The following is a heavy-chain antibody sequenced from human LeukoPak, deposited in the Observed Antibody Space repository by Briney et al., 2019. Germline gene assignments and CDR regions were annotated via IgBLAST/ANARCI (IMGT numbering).Heavy chain of an antibody. CDR3: ARAGYYYGMDV. CDR1: GGTISSGGYS. Sequence: SQALSLSCAVSGGTISSGGYSWRWIRQPPGKGLEWIGYIYHSGRTYYNPSLKSRVTISVDRSKKQFSQKLSSVTAADTAVYYCARAGYYYGMDVWGQGTTVTVSS. J-gene: IGHJ6*02. V-gene: IGHV4-30-2*01. CDR2: IYHSGRT.